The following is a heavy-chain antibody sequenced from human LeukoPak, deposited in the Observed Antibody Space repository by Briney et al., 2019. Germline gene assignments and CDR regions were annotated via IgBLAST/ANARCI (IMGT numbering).Heavy chain of an antibody. V-gene: IGHV3-23*01. CDR3: AKGGAGYCSSTSCLYYFNY. CDR2: ISGSGDST. J-gene: IGHJ4*02. CDR1: GFTFSSFA. D-gene: IGHD2-2*01. Sequence: PGGPLRLSCAASGFTFSSFAMSWVRQAPGKGLEWVSTISGSGDSTYYADSVKGRFTISRDNSKNTLHLQMNSLRAEDTAVYYCAKGGAGYCSSTSCLYYFNYWGQGTLVTVSS.